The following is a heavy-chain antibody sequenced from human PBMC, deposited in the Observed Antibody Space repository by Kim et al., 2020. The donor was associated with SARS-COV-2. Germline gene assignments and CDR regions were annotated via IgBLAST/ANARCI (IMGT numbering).Heavy chain of an antibody. CDR3: ASHQRYSIGGYVAVYY. D-gene: IGHD6-19*01. J-gene: IGHJ6*01. CDR1: GGSLSSSSYY. CDR2: AYYSGNT. V-gene: IGHV4-39*01. Sequence: SETLSLTCTVSGGSLSSSSYYWGWIRQPPGKGLEWIWTAYYSGNTYYNPSLKSRVTISVDTSKNQFSLKLGSVTAADTTVYYGASHQRYSIGGYVAVYY.